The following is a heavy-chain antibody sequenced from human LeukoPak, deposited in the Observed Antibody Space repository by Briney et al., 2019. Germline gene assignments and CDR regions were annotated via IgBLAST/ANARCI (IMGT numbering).Heavy chain of an antibody. CDR3: AREVRGVIKGAFDI. Sequence: GGSLRLSCAASGFTFSSYWMHWVRHAPGKGLVWFSRINSDGSSTSYADSVKGRFTISRDNAKNTLYLQMNSLRAEDTAVYYCAREVRGVIKGAFDIWGQGTMVTVSS. D-gene: IGHD3-10*01. CDR1: GFTFSSYW. V-gene: IGHV3-74*01. CDR2: INSDGSST. J-gene: IGHJ3*02.